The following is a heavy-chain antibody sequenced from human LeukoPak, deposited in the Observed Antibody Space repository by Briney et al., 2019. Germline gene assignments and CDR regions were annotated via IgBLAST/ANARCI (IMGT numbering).Heavy chain of an antibody. D-gene: IGHD2-15*01. Sequence: ASVKVSCKASGYTCTGYYMHWVRQAPGQGLELMGWINPNSGGTNYAQKFQGRVTMTRDTSISTAYMELSRLRSDDTAVYYCARDLWPYCSGGSCYLYDYWGQGTLVTVSS. V-gene: IGHV1-2*02. CDR2: INPNSGGT. CDR1: GYTCTGYY. CDR3: ARDLWPYCSGGSCYLYDY. J-gene: IGHJ4*02.